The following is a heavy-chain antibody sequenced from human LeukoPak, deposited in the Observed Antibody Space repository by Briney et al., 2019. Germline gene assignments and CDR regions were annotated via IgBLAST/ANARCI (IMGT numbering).Heavy chain of an antibody. CDR3: AKDLVYIVATALGY. CDR1: GFTFSSYA. V-gene: IGHV3-23*01. J-gene: IGHJ4*02. Sequence: GGSLRLSCAASGFTFSSYAMSWVRLAPGKGLEWVSAISGSGGSTYYADSVKGRFTISRDNSKNTLYLQMNSLRAEDTAVYYCAKDLVYIVATALGYWGQGTLVTVSS. CDR2: ISGSGGST. D-gene: IGHD5-12*01.